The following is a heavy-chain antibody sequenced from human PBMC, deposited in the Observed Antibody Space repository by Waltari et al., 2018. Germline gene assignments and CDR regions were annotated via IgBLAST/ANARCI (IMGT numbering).Heavy chain of an antibody. CDR1: GGTFSSYA. J-gene: IGHJ5*02. Sequence: QVQLVQSGAEVKKPGSSVKVSCKASGGTFSSYATSWVRQAPGQGLEWMGGIIPIFGTANYAQKFQGRVTITADESTSTAYMELSSLRSEDTAVYYCASHPKGGYSFNNWFDPWGQGTLVTVSS. CDR3: ASHPKGGYSFNNWFDP. D-gene: IGHD5-18*01. V-gene: IGHV1-69*01. CDR2: IIPIFGTA.